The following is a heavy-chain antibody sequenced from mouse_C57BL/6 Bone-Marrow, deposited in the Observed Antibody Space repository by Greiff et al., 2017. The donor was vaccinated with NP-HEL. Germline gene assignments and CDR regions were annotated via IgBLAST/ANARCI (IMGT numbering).Heavy chain of an antibody. J-gene: IGHJ1*03. D-gene: IGHD2-4*01. CDR1: GYTFTSYW. V-gene: IGHV1-50*01. CDR3: ATCDYGWYFDV. Sequence: QVQLQQPGAELVKPGASVKLSCKASGYTFTSYWMQWVKQRPGQGLEWIGEIDPSDSYTNYNQKFKGKATLTVDTSSSTAYMQLSSLTSEDSAVYYCATCDYGWYFDVWGTGTTVTVSS. CDR2: IDPSDSYT.